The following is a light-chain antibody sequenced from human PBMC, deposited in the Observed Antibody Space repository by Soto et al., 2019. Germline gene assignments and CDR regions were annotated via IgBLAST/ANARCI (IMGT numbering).Light chain of an antibody. CDR2: DVS. CDR3: SSYTSSSTYV. V-gene: IGLV2-14*01. CDR1: SSDVGGYNY. Sequence: ALTQPASVSGSPGQSLTISCTGTSSDVGGYNYVSWYQQHPGKAPKVMIFDVSNRPSGVSDRFSGSKSGNTASLTISGLQAEDEADYYCSSYTSSSTYVFGTGTKVTVL. J-gene: IGLJ1*01.